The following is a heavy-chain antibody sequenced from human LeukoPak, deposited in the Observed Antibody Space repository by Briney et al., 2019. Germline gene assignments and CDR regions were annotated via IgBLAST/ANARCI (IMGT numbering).Heavy chain of an antibody. J-gene: IGHJ4*02. V-gene: IGHV4-34*01. CDR1: GGSISSYY. CDR2: INHSGST. D-gene: IGHD3-3*01. Sequence: SETLSLTCTVSGGSISSYYWSWIRLPPGKGLEWIGEINHSGSTNYNPSLKSRVTMSVDTSKNQFSLKLSSVTAADTAVYYCARGENLYDFWSGYYDWGQGTLVTVSS. CDR3: ARGENLYDFWSGYYD.